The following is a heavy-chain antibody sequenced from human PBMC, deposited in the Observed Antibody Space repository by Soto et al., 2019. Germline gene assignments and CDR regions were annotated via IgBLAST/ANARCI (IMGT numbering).Heavy chain of an antibody. V-gene: IGHV3-15*01. J-gene: IGHJ6*02. D-gene: IGHD4-17*01. CDR2: IKSKTDGGTT. CDR3: TTRSDYGDYVGYYYGMDV. Sequence: GGSLRLSCAASGFTFSNAWMSWVRQAPGKGLEWVGRIKSKTDGGTTDYAAPVKGRFTISRDDSKNTLYLQMNSLKTEDTAVYYCTTRSDYGDYVGYYYGMDVWGQGTTVTVSS. CDR1: GFTFSNAW.